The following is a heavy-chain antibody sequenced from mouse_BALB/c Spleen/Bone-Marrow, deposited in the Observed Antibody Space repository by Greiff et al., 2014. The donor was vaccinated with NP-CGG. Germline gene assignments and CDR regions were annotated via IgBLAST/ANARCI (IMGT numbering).Heavy chain of an antibody. D-gene: IGHD2-3*01. Sequence: EVMLVEFGGNLVQPGGSLKLSCAASGFTFSSYTMSWVRQTPEKRLEWVAYISNGGGSTYYPDTVKGRFTISRDNATNTLYLQMSSLKSEDTAMYYCARQSYEGFAHWGQGTLVTVSA. CDR1: GFTFSSYT. CDR3: ARQSYEGFAH. CDR2: ISNGGGST. V-gene: IGHV5-12-2*01. J-gene: IGHJ3*01.